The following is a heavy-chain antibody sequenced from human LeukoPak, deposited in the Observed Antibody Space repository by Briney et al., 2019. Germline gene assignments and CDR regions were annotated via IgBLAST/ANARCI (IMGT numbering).Heavy chain of an antibody. Sequence: GGSLRLSCAASGFTFSSYGMSWVRQAPGKGLEWVSTISGSGGSTYYADSVKGRFTISRDNSKNMLYLQMNSLRAEDTAIYYCAKRRYSSGWSTDAFDIWGQGTMVTVSS. D-gene: IGHD6-19*01. V-gene: IGHV3-23*01. J-gene: IGHJ3*02. CDR1: GFTFSSYG. CDR2: ISGSGGST. CDR3: AKRRYSSGWSTDAFDI.